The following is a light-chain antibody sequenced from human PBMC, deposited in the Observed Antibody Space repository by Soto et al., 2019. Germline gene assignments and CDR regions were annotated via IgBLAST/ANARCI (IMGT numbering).Light chain of an antibody. Sequence: EIVMTQSPATLSVSPGERATLSCRASQSVSNNLAWYQQKPGQAPRLLIYGASTRATGIPARFSGSGSGTEFTLTICSLQSEDFAVYYCQQYNNWSRTFGQGTKVEIK. V-gene: IGKV3-15*01. CDR1: QSVSNN. CDR2: GAS. CDR3: QQYNNWSRT. J-gene: IGKJ1*01.